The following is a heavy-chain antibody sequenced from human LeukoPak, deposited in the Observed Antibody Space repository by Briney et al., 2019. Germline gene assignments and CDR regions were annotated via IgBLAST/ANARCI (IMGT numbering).Heavy chain of an antibody. CDR2: IKSDGSSI. Sequence: PGGSLRLSCEASGFTFSSYWMHWVRQAPGKGLVWVSRIKSDGSSISYADSVKGRFTISRDNAKNTLYLQMNSLRAEDTAVYYCARVSGSYDFDYWGQGTLVTVSS. CDR3: ARVSGSYDFDY. V-gene: IGHV3-74*01. J-gene: IGHJ4*02. D-gene: IGHD1-26*01. CDR1: GFTFSSYW.